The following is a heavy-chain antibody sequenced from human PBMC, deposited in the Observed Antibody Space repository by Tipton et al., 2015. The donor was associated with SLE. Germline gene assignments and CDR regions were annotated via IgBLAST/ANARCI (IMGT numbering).Heavy chain of an antibody. J-gene: IGHJ6*03. CDR1: GYTFSDYD. CDR2: MNPNSGHT. CDR3: ARDPSRGGLGIMDV. D-gene: IGHD3-10*01. Sequence: QSGAEVKKPGASVKVSCKASGYTFSDYDINWVRQATGQGLEWVGGMNPNSGHTGYARKFQGRVAMTRDTSMSTAYMELTSLRSEDTAVYYCARDPSRGGLGIMDVWGKGTTVTVSS. V-gene: IGHV1-8*01.